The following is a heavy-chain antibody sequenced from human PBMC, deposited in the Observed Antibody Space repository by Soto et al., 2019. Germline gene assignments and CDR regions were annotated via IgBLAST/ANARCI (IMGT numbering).Heavy chain of an antibody. Sequence: ASVKVSCKASGYTFTSYGISWVRQAPGQGLEWMGWISAYNGNTNYAQKLQGRVTMTTDTSTSTAYMELRSLRADDTAVYYCARVGPGTMVPSYYYYGMDVWGQGTTVTVSS. D-gene: IGHD3-10*01. V-gene: IGHV1-18*01. J-gene: IGHJ6*02. CDR1: GYTFTSYG. CDR3: ARVGPGTMVPSYYYYGMDV. CDR2: ISAYNGNT.